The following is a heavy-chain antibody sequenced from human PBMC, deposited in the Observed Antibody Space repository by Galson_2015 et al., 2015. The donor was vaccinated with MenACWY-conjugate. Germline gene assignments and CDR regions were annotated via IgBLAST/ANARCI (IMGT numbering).Heavy chain of an antibody. Sequence: SLRLSCAASGFTASSYWMHWVRQAPGKGLMWVSRINSDGSGTSYADSVKGRFTISRDNAKNTLYLQMNSLRVDDTAVYYCARDRKEWLFLLEGPFDLWGHGTRVTVSS. D-gene: IGHD3-3*01. CDR1: GFTASSYW. J-gene: IGHJ4*01. V-gene: IGHV3-74*01. CDR3: ARDRKEWLFLLEGPFDL. CDR2: INSDGSGT.